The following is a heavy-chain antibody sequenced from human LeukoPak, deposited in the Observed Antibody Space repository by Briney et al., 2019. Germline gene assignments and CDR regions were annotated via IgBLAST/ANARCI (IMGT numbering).Heavy chain of an antibody. V-gene: IGHV3-23*01. D-gene: IGHD2-15*01. CDR3: AKGRGYCSGASCAGTAFDI. Sequence: GGSLRLSCAASGFTFSTYAMNWVRQAPGKGLEWVSVISGRGTGTYYADSVKGRFTISRDNSNNTLHLQMNSLRAEETALYYCAKGRGYCSGASCAGTAFDIWGQGTMVTVSS. CDR2: ISGRGTGT. J-gene: IGHJ3*02. CDR1: GFTFSTYA.